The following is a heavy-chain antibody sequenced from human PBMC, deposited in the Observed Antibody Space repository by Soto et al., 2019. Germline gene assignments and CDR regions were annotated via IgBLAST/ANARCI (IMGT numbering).Heavy chain of an antibody. CDR2: ISGSGGDT. V-gene: IGHV3-23*01. J-gene: IGHJ4*02. CDR1: GFMFSSDS. Sequence: PGGSLGLAYWASGFMFSSDSGIVVGQAPGKGLEWVSAISGSGGDTYYADSVKGRFSISRDNSKNKVFVQMNSLRAEDTAIHYCAQAEERAPKYLLFDFWGQGPLVIVYS. D-gene: IGHD1-26*01. CDR3: AQAEERAPKYLLFDF.